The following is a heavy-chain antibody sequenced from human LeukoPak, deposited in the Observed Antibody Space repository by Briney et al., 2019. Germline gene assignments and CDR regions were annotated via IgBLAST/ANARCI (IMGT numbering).Heavy chain of an antibody. CDR2: ISGSGGST. Sequence: GGSLRLSCAASGFTFSSYAMSWVRQAPGKGLEWVSAISGSGGSTYYADSVKGRFTIYRDNSKNTLYLQMNSLRAEDTAVYYCAKVQIYYYGSGSEPDFDYWGQGTLVTVSS. CDR3: AKVQIYYYGSGSEPDFDY. CDR1: GFTFSSYA. D-gene: IGHD3-10*01. V-gene: IGHV3-23*01. J-gene: IGHJ4*02.